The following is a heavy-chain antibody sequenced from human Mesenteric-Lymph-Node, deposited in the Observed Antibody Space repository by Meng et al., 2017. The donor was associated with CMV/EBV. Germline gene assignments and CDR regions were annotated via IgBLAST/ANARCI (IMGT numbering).Heavy chain of an antibody. V-gene: IGHV4-31*11. Sequence: SETLSLTCAVYGDSISSVASYWGWIRQHPGKGLEWIGYIYYTGSTYYEPSLKSRVTMSVDTSKNQFSLKLTSVTAADTAVYYCARIPKSYYCTTTSCYSGEGTFDFWGQGIMVTVSS. CDR3: ARIPKSYYCTTTSCYSGEGTFDF. D-gene: IGHD2-8*01. J-gene: IGHJ3*01. CDR1: GDSISSVASY. CDR2: IYYTGST.